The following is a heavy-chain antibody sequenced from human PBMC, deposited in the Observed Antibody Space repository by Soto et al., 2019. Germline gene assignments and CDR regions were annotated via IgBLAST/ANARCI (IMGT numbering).Heavy chain of an antibody. CDR1: GFTFGSYW. CDR2: IKQDGSVE. V-gene: IGHV3-7*01. D-gene: IGHD6-19*01. CDR3: AKVQVAGRTPDC. Sequence: EVQLVESGGGLVQPGGSLKLSCVASGFTFGSYWMSWVRQAPGKGLEWVANIKQDGSVEYYVDSVKGRFTISRDNGKNSLYLQTNSLRGEDTTPYLCAKVQVAGRTPDCWGQGALVTVSS. J-gene: IGHJ4*02.